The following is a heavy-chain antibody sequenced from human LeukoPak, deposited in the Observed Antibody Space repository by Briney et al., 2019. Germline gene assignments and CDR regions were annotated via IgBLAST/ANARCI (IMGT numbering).Heavy chain of an antibody. Sequence: ASVKVSCKASGYTFTSYYMHWVRQAPGQGLEWMGIINPSGGSTSCAQKFQGRVTMTRDTSTSTVYMELSSLRSEDTAVYYCARGQYYDFWSGYYSPYYYGMDVWGQGTTVTVSS. D-gene: IGHD3-3*01. CDR2: INPSGGST. CDR1: GYTFTSYY. J-gene: IGHJ6*02. CDR3: ARGQYYDFWSGYYSPYYYGMDV. V-gene: IGHV1-46*01.